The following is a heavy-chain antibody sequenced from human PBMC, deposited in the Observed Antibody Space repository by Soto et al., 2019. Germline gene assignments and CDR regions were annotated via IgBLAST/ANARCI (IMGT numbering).Heavy chain of an antibody. D-gene: IGHD2-15*01. J-gene: IGHJ4*02. CDR2: IYYSGST. CDR3: ARGDCSGGSCYSVDY. Sequence: PTETLSLTCTVSGGSISSGGYYWSWIRQHPGKGLEWIGYIYYSGSTYYNPSLKSRVTISVDTSKNQFSLKLSSVTAADTAVYYCARGDCSGGSCYSVDYWGQGTLVPVSS. V-gene: IGHV4-31*03. CDR1: GGSISSGGYY.